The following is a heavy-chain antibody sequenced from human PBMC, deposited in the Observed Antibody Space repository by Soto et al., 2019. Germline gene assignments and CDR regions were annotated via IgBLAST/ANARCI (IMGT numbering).Heavy chain of an antibody. Sequence: XSVKVSFNASGYTFTSYQINGLGQSTGQGFEYLGWMNPNSGNTGYVKKLQGTVTMTRDTSMSTAYMELSRLRSEDTAVYYCARSIVVVTALDYWGQGTLVTVSS. V-gene: IGHV1-8*01. CDR1: GYTFTSYQ. J-gene: IGHJ4*02. CDR3: ARSIVVVTALDY. CDR2: MNPNSGNT. D-gene: IGHD2-21*02.